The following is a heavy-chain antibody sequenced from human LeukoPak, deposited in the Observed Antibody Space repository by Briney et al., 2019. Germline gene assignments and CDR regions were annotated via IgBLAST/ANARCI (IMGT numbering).Heavy chain of an antibody. CDR1: GGSFSGYY. J-gene: IGHJ4*02. CDR3: ARVSAATIDY. CDR2: INHSGST. V-gene: IGHV4-34*01. Sequence: SETLSLTCAVYGGSFSGYYWSWIRQPPGKGLEWIGEINHSGSTNYNPSLKSRVTISVDTSKNQFSLKLSSVTAADTAVYYCARVSAATIDYWGQGTLVTVSS. D-gene: IGHD2-15*01.